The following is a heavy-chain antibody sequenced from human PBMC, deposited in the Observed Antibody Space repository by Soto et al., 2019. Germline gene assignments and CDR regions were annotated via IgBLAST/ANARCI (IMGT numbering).Heavy chain of an antibody. CDR3: TRDPNGDHIGAFDF. D-gene: IGHD4-17*01. CDR1: EFTFSAYA. CDR2: ISGSGGDT. Sequence: EVQVLESGGGLVQPGGSLRLSCSTSEFTFSAYAMTWVRQPPGVGLEWVASISGSGGDTSYADSVKGRFSIFRDNSKNTLYLRMYSLRVEDTAVYYCTRDPNGDHIGAFDFWGQGILVTVSS. V-gene: IGHV3-23*01. J-gene: IGHJ3*01.